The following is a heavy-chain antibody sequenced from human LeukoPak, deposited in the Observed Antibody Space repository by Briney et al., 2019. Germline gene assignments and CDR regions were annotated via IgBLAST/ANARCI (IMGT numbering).Heavy chain of an antibody. V-gene: IGHV3-53*01. Sequence: GGSLRLSCAASGFSVSSNDMTWVRQAPGKGLECVSVIYGGGNTYYADSVGGRFTISRDNSKNTLYLQMNSLRVEDTAMYYCARGRWSSSGYQDYWGRGTLVTVSS. CDR1: GFSVSSND. J-gene: IGHJ4*02. CDR3: ARGRWSSSGYQDY. D-gene: IGHD3-22*01. CDR2: IYGGGNT.